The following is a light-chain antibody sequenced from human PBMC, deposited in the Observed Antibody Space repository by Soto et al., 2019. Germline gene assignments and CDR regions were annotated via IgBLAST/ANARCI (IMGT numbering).Light chain of an antibody. CDR3: QKYNNAPRT. J-gene: IGKJ1*01. V-gene: IGKV3-20*01. Sequence: EIVLTQSPGTLSLSPGERATLSCRASQSVSSSYLAWYQQKPGQAPRLLIYGASSRATGIPDRFSGSGSGTDFTLTISRLEPEDFAVYYCQKYNNAPRTFGQGTKVEI. CDR2: GAS. CDR1: QSVSSSY.